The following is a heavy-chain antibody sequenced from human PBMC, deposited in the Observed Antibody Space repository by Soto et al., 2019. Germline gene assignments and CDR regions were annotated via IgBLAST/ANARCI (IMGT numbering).Heavy chain of an antibody. V-gene: IGHV4-4*02. CDR3: ATLSPRIVVVVSHIPF. D-gene: IGHD2-15*01. Sequence: SETLSLTCVVSGTSISSSYWWTWVRQAPGKGLEWIGEMYHSGITNYNPSLKSRVTMSVDKSNNQFSLKLTSVTAADTAIYYCATLSPRIVVVVSHIPFWCQGTPVTVSS. CDR2: MYHSGIT. J-gene: IGHJ4*02. CDR1: GTSISSSYW.